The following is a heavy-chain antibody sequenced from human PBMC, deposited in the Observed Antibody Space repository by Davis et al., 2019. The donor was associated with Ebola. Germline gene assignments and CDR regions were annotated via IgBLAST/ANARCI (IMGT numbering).Heavy chain of an antibody. CDR3: AEGPLPATNKEYFDY. D-gene: IGHD2-2*01. V-gene: IGHV1-69*13. CDR2: IIPIFGTA. CDR1: GYTFTSYG. J-gene: IGHJ4*02. Sequence: SVKVSCKASGYTFTSYGISWVRQAPGQGLEWMGGIIPIFGTANYAQKFQGRVTITADESTSTAYMELSSLRSEDTGVYYCAEGPLPATNKEYFDYWGQGTLVTVSS.